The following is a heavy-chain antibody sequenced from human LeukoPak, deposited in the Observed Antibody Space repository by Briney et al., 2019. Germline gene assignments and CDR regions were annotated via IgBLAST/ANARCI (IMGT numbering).Heavy chain of an antibody. CDR1: GGSFSGYY. CDR2: INHSGST. J-gene: IGHJ6*03. Sequence: SETLSLTCAVYGGSFSGYYWSWIRQPPGKVLEWIGEINHSGSTNYNPSLKSRVTISVDTSKNQFSLKLSSVTAADTAVCYCARSRRHYYYYYMDVWGKGTTVTISS. V-gene: IGHV4-34*01. CDR3: ARSRRHYYYYYMDV.